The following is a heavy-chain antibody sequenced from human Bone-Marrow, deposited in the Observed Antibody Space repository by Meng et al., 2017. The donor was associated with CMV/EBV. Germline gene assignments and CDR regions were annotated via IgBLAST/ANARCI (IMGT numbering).Heavy chain of an antibody. V-gene: IGHV1-2*02. CDR3: ARVTIFGPGVVDP. J-gene: IGHJ5*02. D-gene: IGHD3-3*01. CDR2: INPNSGGT. Sequence: CKASGYTFTGYYMHWVRQAPGQGLEWMGWINPNSGGTNYAQKFQGRVTMTRDTSISTAYMELSRLRSDDTAVYYCARVTIFGPGVVDPWCQGTLVTVSS. CDR1: GYTFTGYY.